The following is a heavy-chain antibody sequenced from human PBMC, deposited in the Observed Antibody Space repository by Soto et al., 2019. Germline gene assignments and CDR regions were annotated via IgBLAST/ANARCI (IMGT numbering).Heavy chain of an antibody. V-gene: IGHV1-18*04. D-gene: IGHD3-16*01. CDR2: ISAYNGNT. Sequence: QVQLVQSGAEVKKPGASVKVSCKASGYTFTSYGISWVRQAPGQGLEWMGWISAYNGNTNYAQKLQGRVTMTTDTSPRRAYMELRGVKSYDTAVDYCASDLGDIWGQGTTVTVSS. CDR3: ASDLGDI. J-gene: IGHJ3*02. CDR1: GYTFTSYG.